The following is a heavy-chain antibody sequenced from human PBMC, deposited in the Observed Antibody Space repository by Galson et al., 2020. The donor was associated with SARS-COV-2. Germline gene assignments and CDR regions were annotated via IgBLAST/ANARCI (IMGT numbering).Heavy chain of an antibody. CDR2: IRSKAYGGTT. D-gene: IGHD1-26*01. J-gene: IGHJ4*02. CDR1: GFTFGDYA. CDR3: TRDDRGGSYYEVADY. Sequence: GESLKISCTASGFTFGDYAMSWFRQAPGKGLEWVGFIRSKAYGGTTEYAASVKGRFTISRDDSKSIAYLQMNSLKTEDTAVYYCTRDDRGGSYYEVADYWGQGTLVTVSS. V-gene: IGHV3-49*03.